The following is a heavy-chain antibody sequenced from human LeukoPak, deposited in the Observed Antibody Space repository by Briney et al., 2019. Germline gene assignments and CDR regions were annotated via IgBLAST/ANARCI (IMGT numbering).Heavy chain of an antibody. CDR1: GFTFSSYA. V-gene: IGHV3-23*01. Sequence: GGSLRPSCAASGFTFSSYAMSWVRQAPGKGLEWFSAISGSGGSTYYADSVKDRFTISRDNSKNTLYLQMNSLRAEDTAVYYCAKGGMTVTTFWGQGTLVTVSS. CDR2: ISGSGGST. J-gene: IGHJ4*02. D-gene: IGHD4-17*01. CDR3: AKGGMTVTTF.